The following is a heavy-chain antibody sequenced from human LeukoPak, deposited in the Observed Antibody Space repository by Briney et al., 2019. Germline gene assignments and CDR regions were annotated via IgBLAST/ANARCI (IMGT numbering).Heavy chain of an antibody. V-gene: IGHV3-23*01. J-gene: IGHJ3*02. CDR2: ISGSGGST. CDR3: ARVGTVNMDIDAFDI. D-gene: IGHD4-17*01. Sequence: GGSLRLSCAASGFTFSSYGMSWVHQAPGKGLERVSVISGSGGSTYYADSVKGRFTISRDNCKCTLYLQLNSLRAVDTAVYYCARVGTVNMDIDAFDIWGQGTMVTVSS. CDR1: GFTFSSYG.